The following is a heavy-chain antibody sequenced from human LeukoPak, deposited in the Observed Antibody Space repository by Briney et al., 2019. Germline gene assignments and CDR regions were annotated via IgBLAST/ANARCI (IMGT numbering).Heavy chain of an antibody. CDR3: ARARGMATNRSFDY. D-gene: IGHD5-24*01. V-gene: IGHV4-34*01. Sequence: SETLSLTCAVYGGSFSGYYWSWIRQPPGKGLEWIGEINHSGSTNYNPSLKSRVTISVDTSKNQFSLKLSSVTAADTAVYYCARARGMATNRSFDYWGQGTLVTVSS. J-gene: IGHJ4*02. CDR1: GGSFSGYY. CDR2: INHSGST.